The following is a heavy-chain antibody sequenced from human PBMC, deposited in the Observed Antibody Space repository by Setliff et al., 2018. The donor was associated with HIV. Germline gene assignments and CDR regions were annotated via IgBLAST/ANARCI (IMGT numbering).Heavy chain of an antibody. J-gene: IGHJ4*02. D-gene: IGHD5-12*01. V-gene: IGHV4-30-4*08. CDR3: ARQPLYNDYDWRSYYFDY. CDR1: GFSISSDGFY. Sequence: SETLSLTCTLSGFSISSDGFYWNWIRQRPGKGLEWIGYIFGSGITYYSPSLNSRFTISVDTSKNKFSLKLRSVTAADTAVYYCARQPLYNDYDWRSYYFDYWGQGSLVTVSS. CDR2: IFGSGIT.